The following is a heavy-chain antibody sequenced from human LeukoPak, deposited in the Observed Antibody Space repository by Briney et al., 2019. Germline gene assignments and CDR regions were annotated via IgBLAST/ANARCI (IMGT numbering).Heavy chain of an antibody. CDR2: ISWNSGSV. CDR3: AKGRGSSSGYYYNPFDH. CDR1: GFTFDDYA. V-gene: IGHV3-9*01. Sequence: PGRSLRLSCAASGFTFDDYAMHWVRQAPGKGLEWVSSISWNSGSVGYADSVKGRFAISRDNAKNSLYLQMNSLRAEDTALYYCAKGRGSSSGYYYNPFDHWGQGTLVTVSS. D-gene: IGHD3-22*01. J-gene: IGHJ5*02.